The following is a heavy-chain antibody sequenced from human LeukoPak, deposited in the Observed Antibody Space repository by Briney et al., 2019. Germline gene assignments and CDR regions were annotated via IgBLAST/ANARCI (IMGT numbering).Heavy chain of an antibody. V-gene: IGHV3-48*01. CDR2: MSRSGDII. J-gene: IGHJ6*03. D-gene: IGHD5-12*01. CDR3: ARAQQVAINRGILHYYYMDV. Sequence: PGGSLRLSCAASGFTFSDYNMNWVRQVPGKGLESVSYMSRSGDIIYYADSVKGRFTISRENAKNSLYLQMNSLRAGDTAVYYCARAQQVAINRGILHYYYMDVWGKGTTVTISS. CDR1: GFTFSDYN.